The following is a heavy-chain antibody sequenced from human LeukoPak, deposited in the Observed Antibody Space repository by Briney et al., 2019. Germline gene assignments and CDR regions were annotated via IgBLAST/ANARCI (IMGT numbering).Heavy chain of an antibody. J-gene: IGHJ5*02. V-gene: IGHV4-4*09. CDR3: ARQVAAIGFNWFDP. CDR2: IYTSGST. D-gene: IGHD2-15*01. Sequence: PSETLSLTCTVCGGSISSYYWRWTRQPPGKGLEWIGYIYTSGSTNYNPSLKSRVTISVDTSKNQFSLKLSSVTAADTAVYYCARQVAAIGFNWFDPWGQGTLVTVSS. CDR1: GGSISSYY.